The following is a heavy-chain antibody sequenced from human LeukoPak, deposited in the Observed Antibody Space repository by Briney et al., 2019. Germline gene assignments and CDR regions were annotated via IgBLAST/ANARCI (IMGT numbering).Heavy chain of an antibody. Sequence: SQTLSLTCVVSGDSVSSKNGAWNWVRQSPSGGLEWLGRTYYRSKWYNDYAESMEGRMTISQDTSKNQYSLHLNSVTPDDTAVYYCARDFGTTGWHTFDYWGQGTLVTVSS. CDR1: GDSVSSKNGA. V-gene: IGHV6-1*01. D-gene: IGHD6-19*01. J-gene: IGHJ4*02. CDR3: ARDFGTTGWHTFDY. CDR2: TYYRSKWYN.